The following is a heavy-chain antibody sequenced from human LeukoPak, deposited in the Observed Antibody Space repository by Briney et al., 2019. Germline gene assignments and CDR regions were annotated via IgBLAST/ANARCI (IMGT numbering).Heavy chain of an antibody. D-gene: IGHD3-10*01. J-gene: IGHJ6*03. V-gene: IGHV4-39*01. Sequence: SETLSLTCTVSGGSISSSSYYWGWIRQPPGKGLEWIGTIYYSGSTYYNPSLKSRVTISVDTSKNQFSLKLRSVTAADTAVYYCARGGYGSGWDYMDVWGKGTTVTVSS. CDR1: GGSISSSSYY. CDR3: ARGGYGSGWDYMDV. CDR2: IYYSGST.